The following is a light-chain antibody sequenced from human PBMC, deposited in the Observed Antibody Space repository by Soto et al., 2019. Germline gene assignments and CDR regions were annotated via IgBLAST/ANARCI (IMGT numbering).Light chain of an antibody. Sequence: EIVLTQSPGTLSLSPGEGATLSCRASQSVSSSYLAWYQQKPGQAPRLLIYGASSRPGGIPDRFSGSGSGTDFTLTIPRLEPEDFAVYYCQQYGSSPYTFGQGTKVDI. CDR1: QSVSSSY. CDR2: GAS. V-gene: IGKV3-20*01. CDR3: QQYGSSPYT. J-gene: IGKJ2*01.